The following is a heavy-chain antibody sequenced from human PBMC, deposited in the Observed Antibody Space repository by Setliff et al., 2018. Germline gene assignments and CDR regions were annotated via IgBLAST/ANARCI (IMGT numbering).Heavy chain of an antibody. CDR1: GFTFSEYY. CDR3: ARGTSGWFPHDY. V-gene: IGHV3-72*01. Sequence: GGSLRLSCAASGFTFSEYYMDWVRQAPGKGPEWIGRSRNKANGYTTEFAASVKGRFTISRDDSQNSLYLQMNSLRGEDTAVYYCARGTSGWFPHDYWGQGTLVTVSS. D-gene: IGHD6-19*01. J-gene: IGHJ4*02. CDR2: SRNKANGYTT.